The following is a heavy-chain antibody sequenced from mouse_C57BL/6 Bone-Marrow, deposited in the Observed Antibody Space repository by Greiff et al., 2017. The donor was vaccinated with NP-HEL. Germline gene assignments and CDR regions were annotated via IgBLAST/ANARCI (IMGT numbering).Heavy chain of an antibody. CDR2: INPSTGGT. CDR3: ARHWFAY. Sequence: EVTVVESGPELVKPGASVKISCKASGYSFTGYYLHWVKQSPEKTLEWIGEINPSTGGTSSNQKFKGKATLTVDKSSSTAYMQLKSLTSEDSAVYYSARHWFAYWGQGTLVTVSA. CDR1: GYSFTGYY. V-gene: IGHV1-43*01. J-gene: IGHJ3*01.